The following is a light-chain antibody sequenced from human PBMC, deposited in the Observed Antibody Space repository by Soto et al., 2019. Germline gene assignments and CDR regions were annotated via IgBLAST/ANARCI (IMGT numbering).Light chain of an antibody. V-gene: IGKV1-27*01. CDR2: TSS. Sequence: DIQMTQSTSSLSASSGDRVTITCRASQDISNYLSWYQQKPGKVPKLLIYTSSTLQSGVPSRFSGSGSGTDFTLTISSLKPEDVATYFCQQYDTYWTFGQGTKVDI. J-gene: IGKJ1*01. CDR1: QDISNY. CDR3: QQYDTYWT.